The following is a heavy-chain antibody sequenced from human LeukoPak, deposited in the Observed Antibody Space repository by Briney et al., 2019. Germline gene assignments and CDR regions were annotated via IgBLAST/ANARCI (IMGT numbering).Heavy chain of an antibody. D-gene: IGHD3-22*01. J-gene: IGHJ4*02. CDR3: ARGGYYYDSSGYSFDY. CDR1: GGSISSYY. V-gene: IGHV4-59*01. CDR2: IYYSGST. Sequence: SETLSLTCTVSGGSISSYYWSWIRQPPGKGLEWIGYIYYSGSTNYNPSLKSRVTISVDTSKNQFSLKLSSVTAADTAVYYCARGGYYYDSSGYSFDYWGQGTPVTVSS.